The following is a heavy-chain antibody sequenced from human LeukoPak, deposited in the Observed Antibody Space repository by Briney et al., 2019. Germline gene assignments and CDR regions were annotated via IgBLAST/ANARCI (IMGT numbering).Heavy chain of an antibody. Sequence: PGGSLRLPCADSGFTFDDYGMSWVRQAPGKGLEWISYITFSGITIYYADSVKGRFTISRDNAKNSLYLIMNSLRAEDTAVYYCARRLAGEWSFDYWGQGSLITVSS. CDR3: ARRLAGEWSFDY. J-gene: IGHJ4*02. CDR1: GFTFDDYG. V-gene: IGHV3-48*01. D-gene: IGHD3-3*01. CDR2: ITFSGITI.